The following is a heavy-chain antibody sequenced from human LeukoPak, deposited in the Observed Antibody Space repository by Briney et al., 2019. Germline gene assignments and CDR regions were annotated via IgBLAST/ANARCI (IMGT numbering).Heavy chain of an antibody. Sequence: GGSLRLSCAASGFTFSSYWMSWVRQAPGKGLEWVTVISNDGSNKYYADSVKGRFTVSRDNSRNTLFLEMNSLRTEDTSVYYCARSGCSSTSCSPEYWGQGTLVSVSS. CDR3: ARSGCSSTSCSPEY. CDR2: ISNDGSNK. D-gene: IGHD2-2*01. J-gene: IGHJ4*02. V-gene: IGHV3-30-3*01. CDR1: GFTFSSYW.